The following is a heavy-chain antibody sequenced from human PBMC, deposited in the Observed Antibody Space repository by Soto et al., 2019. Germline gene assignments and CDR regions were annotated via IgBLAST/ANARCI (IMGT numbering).Heavy chain of an antibody. V-gene: IGHV5-51*01. D-gene: IGHD3-22*01. CDR3: ARRPYYYDSSGYPPYGAFDI. CDR1: GYSFTSYW. J-gene: IGHJ3*02. Sequence: GESLKISCKGSGYSFTSYWIGWVRQMPGKGLEWMGIIYPGDSDTRYSPSFQGQVTISADKSISTAYLQWSSLKASDTAMYYCARRPYYYDSSGYPPYGAFDIRGQGTMVTVSS. CDR2: IYPGDSDT.